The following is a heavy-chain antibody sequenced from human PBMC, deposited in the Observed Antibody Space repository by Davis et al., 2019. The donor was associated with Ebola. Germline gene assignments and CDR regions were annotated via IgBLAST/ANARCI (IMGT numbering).Heavy chain of an antibody. V-gene: IGHV1-2*06. Sequence: ASVKVSCKASGYTFTDYNIHWMRQAPGQGLEWLGRVIPKSGATNYAQKFQGRVTMTRDTSTSTVYVELSSLRSEDTAVYYCTREGDSAGIRSFDYWGQGTLVTVSS. J-gene: IGHJ4*02. CDR3: TREGDSAGIRSFDY. CDR1: GYTFTDYN. CDR2: VIPKSGAT. D-gene: IGHD1-26*01.